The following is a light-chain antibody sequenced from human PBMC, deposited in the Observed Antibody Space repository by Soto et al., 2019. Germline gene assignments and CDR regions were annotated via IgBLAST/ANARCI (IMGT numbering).Light chain of an antibody. CDR1: QSVSSN. J-gene: IGKJ5*01. CDR2: DAS. V-gene: IGKV3-15*01. Sequence: EVVMTQSPATLSVSPGERATLSCRASQSVSSNVAWYQQKPGQAPRLLIYDASTRATGIPARFSGSGFGTEFTLTISSLQSEDVAVYYCQQYNNWPPIAFGQGTRLAIK. CDR3: QQYNNWPPIA.